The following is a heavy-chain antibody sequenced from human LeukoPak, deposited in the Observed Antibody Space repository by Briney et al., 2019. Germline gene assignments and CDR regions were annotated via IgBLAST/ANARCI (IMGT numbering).Heavy chain of an antibody. CDR2: ISAYNGNT. CDR1: GYTFTSYG. D-gene: IGHD5-12*01. CDR3: AREQVDIVATPLGVYGMDV. Sequence: GASVKVSCKASGYTFTSYGISWVRQAPGQGLEWMGWISAYNGNTNYAQKLQGRVTMTTDTSTSTAYMELRSLRSDDTAVYYCAREQVDIVATPLGVYGMDVWGQGTTVTVSS. J-gene: IGHJ6*02. V-gene: IGHV1-18*01.